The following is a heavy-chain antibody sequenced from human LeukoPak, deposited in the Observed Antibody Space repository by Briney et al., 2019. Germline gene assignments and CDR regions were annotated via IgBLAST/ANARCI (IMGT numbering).Heavy chain of an antibody. CDR2: IPHDGRTE. V-gene: IGHV3-30*18. Sequence: PGRPLRLSCAASGFIFSNYGMHWVRQAPGKGLEWVAVIPHDGRTEFYADSVKGRFSISRDNSKNTLDLQMFSLRAEDTAVYYCTKEPTPYTSGWYFQHWGQGTLVTVSS. CDR3: TKEPTPYTSGWYFQH. D-gene: IGHD6-25*01. J-gene: IGHJ1*01. CDR1: GFIFSNYG.